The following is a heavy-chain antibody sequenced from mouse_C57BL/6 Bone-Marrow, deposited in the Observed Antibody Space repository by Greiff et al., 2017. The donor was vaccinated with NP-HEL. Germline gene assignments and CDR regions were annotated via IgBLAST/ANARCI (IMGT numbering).Heavy chain of an antibody. V-gene: IGHV1-82*01. CDR3: ARGESWGAFFDY. CDR2: IYPGDGDT. J-gene: IGHJ2*01. CDR1: GYTFSTSW. Sequence: VKLMESGPELVKPGASVKLSCKASGYTFSTSWMNWVKQRPGKGLEWIGRIYPGDGDTHYSGNFEGKASLTADKSSNSAYLQLSRLTSEDSAVYFCARGESWGAFFDYGCRGTTLTVTA. D-gene: IGHD6-1*01.